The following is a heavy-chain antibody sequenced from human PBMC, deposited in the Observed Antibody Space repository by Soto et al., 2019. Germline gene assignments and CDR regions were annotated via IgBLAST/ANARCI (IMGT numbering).Heavy chain of an antibody. Sequence: GGSLRLSCAASGVGFNKYWMTWVRQAPGKGLEWVANIKPDGSDKYYVDSVRGRFTISRDNAKNSLYLQMNSLRAEDTAMYYCMTKTGYDSGDYWGQGTLVTVAS. CDR1: GVGFNKYW. J-gene: IGHJ4*02. CDR2: IKPDGSDK. CDR3: MTKTGYDSGDY. V-gene: IGHV3-7*05. D-gene: IGHD3-9*01.